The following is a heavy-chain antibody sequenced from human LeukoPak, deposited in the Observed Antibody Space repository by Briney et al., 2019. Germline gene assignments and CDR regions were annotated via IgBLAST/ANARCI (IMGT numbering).Heavy chain of an antibody. Sequence: GGSLRLSCAASGFTFRSYWMYWVRQAPGKGLVWVSRINTDGSTTTYADSVKGRFTTSRDNAKNTLYPQMNSLRAEDTAVYYCARGLPVAAKEGWFDPWGQGTLVTVSS. CDR1: GFTFRSYW. D-gene: IGHD6-19*01. J-gene: IGHJ5*02. CDR3: ARGLPVAAKEGWFDP. V-gene: IGHV3-74*01. CDR2: INTDGSTT.